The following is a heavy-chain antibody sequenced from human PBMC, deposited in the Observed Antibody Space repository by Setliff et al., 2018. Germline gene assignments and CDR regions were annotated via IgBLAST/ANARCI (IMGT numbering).Heavy chain of an antibody. CDR2: FDPEDGET. CDR3: AREKGPAAHWNWFDP. V-gene: IGHV1-24*01. Sequence: ASVKVSCKVSGYTLTELSMHWVRQAPGKGLEWMGGFDPEDGETIYAQKFQGRVTMTRNTSISTAYMELSSLRSEDTAVYYCAREKGPAAHWNWFDPWGQGTLVTVSS. J-gene: IGHJ5*02. D-gene: IGHD2-2*01. CDR1: GYTLTELS.